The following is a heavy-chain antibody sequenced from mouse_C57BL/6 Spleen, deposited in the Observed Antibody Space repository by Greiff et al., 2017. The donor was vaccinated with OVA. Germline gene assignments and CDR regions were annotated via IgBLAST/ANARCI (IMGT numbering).Heavy chain of an antibody. D-gene: IGHD1-1*01. CDR1: GYTFTDYN. J-gene: IGHJ2*01. V-gene: IGHV1-18*01. CDR2: INPNNGGT. Sequence: EVKLMESGPELVKPGASVKIPCKASGYTFTDYNMDWVKQSHGKSLEWIGDINPNNGGTIYNQKFKGKATLTVDKSSSTAYMELRSLTSEDTAVYYCARHYYGSRYFDYWGQGTTLTVSS. CDR3: ARHYYGSRYFDY.